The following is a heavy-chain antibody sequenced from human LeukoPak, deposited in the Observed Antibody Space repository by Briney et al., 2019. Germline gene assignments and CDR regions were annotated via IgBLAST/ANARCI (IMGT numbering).Heavy chain of an antibody. J-gene: IGHJ4*02. D-gene: IGHD6-19*01. Sequence: SETLSPTCTVSGGSIDTYYWTWIRQPPGKGLEYIAYIYYTGSTDYNPSFKSRVRMSLDTSKNQFSLVLNSVTAADTAVYYCARGRYGGGWYDYWGQGTLVTVSS. CDR1: GGSIDTYY. CDR2: IYYTGST. CDR3: ARGRYGGGWYDY. V-gene: IGHV4-59*01.